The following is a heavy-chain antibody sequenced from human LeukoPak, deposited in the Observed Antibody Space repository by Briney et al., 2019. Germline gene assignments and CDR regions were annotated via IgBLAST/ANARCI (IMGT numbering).Heavy chain of an antibody. CDR1: GLSFSSFT. Sequence: GGSLRLSSAASGLSFSSFTMNWVRHAPGKGLEWLSSIISSGSYIYSADSVKGRFTISRDNAKNSLHLQMNSLRAEDTAVYYCATTSIAAAVPGCFDYWGQGTLVTVSS. CDR3: ATTSIAAAVPGCFDY. CDR2: IISSGSYI. D-gene: IGHD6-13*01. V-gene: IGHV3-21*01. J-gene: IGHJ4*02.